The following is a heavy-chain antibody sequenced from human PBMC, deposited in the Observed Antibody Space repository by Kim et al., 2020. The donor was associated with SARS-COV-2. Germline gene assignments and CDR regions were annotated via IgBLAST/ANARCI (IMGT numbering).Heavy chain of an antibody. CDR3: ARSKEDSSGYYSPDAFDI. J-gene: IGHJ3*02. D-gene: IGHD3-22*01. CDR1: GFTFSSYG. Sequence: GGSLRLSCAASGFTFSSYGMHWVRQAPGKGLEWVAVIWYDGSNKYYADSVKGRFTISRDNSKNTLYLQMNSLRAEDTAVYYCARSKEDSSGYYSPDAFDIWGQGTMVTVSS. CDR2: IWYDGSNK. V-gene: IGHV3-33*01.